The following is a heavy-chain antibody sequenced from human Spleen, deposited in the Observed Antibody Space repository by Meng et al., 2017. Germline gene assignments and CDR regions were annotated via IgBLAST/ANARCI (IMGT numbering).Heavy chain of an antibody. CDR1: GFTFSNYN. V-gene: IGHV3-21*01. Sequence: GGSLRLSCAGSGFTFSNYNMNWVRQAPGKGLEWVSFISFSSSYIYYADSVQGRFAISRDNAKNSLYLQMNSLRAEDTALYYCARDSSGFYSQDYFYAIDIWGQGTQVTVSS. CDR2: ISFSSSYI. J-gene: IGHJ6*02. D-gene: IGHD3-22*01. CDR3: ARDSSGFYSQDYFYAIDI.